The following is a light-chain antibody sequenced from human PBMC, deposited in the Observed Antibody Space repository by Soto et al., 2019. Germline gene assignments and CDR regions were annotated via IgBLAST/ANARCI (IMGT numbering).Light chain of an antibody. CDR2: EAS. CDR1: QNINKY. Sequence: DLQMTQSPSSLSASVGDRVTITCRASQNINKYLNWYQHKPGKAPKLLIYEASSLQGGVPSRFSGTESGTDFTLTIDSLQPEVFATYYCQQSYSTPRTFGQGTNVEIK. V-gene: IGKV1-39*01. CDR3: QQSYSTPRT. J-gene: IGKJ1*01.